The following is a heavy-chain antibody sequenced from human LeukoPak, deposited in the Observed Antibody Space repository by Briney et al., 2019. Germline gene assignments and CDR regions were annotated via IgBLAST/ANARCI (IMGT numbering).Heavy chain of an antibody. CDR3: ARDLFGYEFTSSAPYFDY. J-gene: IGHJ4*02. CDR2: INSRSSTI. V-gene: IGHV3-48*01. Sequence: GGSLRLSCAASGFTFSRYSMNWVRQAPGKGLEWISYINSRSSTIYYGDSVKGRFTISRDNAKNSLYLQMNSLRAEDTAVYYCARDLFGYEFTSSAPYFDYWGQGTLVTVSS. CDR1: GFTFSRYS. D-gene: IGHD3-3*01.